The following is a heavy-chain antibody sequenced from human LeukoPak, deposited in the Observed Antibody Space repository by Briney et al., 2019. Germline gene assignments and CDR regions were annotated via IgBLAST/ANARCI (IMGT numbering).Heavy chain of an antibody. CDR2: IYYSGST. CDR3: ARHLGIAAAEDAFDI. D-gene: IGHD6-13*01. V-gene: IGHV4-59*08. Sequence: SETLSLTCTVSGGSISSYYWSWIRQPPGKGLEWIGYIYYSGSTNYNPSLKSRVTISVDTSKNQFSLKLSSVTAADTAVYYCARHLGIAAAEDAFDIWGQGTMVTVSS. J-gene: IGHJ3*02. CDR1: GGSISSYY.